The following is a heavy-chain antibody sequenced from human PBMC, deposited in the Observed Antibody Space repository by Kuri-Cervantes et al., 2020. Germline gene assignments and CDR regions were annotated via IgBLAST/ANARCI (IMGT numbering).Heavy chain of an antibody. V-gene: IGHV1-18*01. CDR2: ISAYNGNT. D-gene: IGHD4-17*01. CDR3: ARQDVSTVTLDY. J-gene: IGHJ4*02. CDR1: GYTFTSYG. Sequence: ASVKVSCKASGYTFTSYGISWVRQAPGQGLEWMGWISAYNGNTNYAQKLQGRVTMTRDTSISTAYMELSRLRSDDTAVYYCARQDVSTVTLDYWGQGTLVTVSS.